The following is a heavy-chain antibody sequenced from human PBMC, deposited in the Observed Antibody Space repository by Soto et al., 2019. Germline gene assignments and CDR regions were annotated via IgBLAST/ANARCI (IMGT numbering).Heavy chain of an antibody. D-gene: IGHD6-19*01. V-gene: IGHV1-3*05. CDR1: GYTFTGYA. CDR3: ASAVAVPADFDY. J-gene: IGHJ4*02. Sequence: QVQLVQSGAEEKKPGASVKVSCKASGYTFTGYAMHWVRQAPGQRLEWMGWINAGNGNTKYSQKFQGRVTITRNTSASTAYMELSSLRSEDTAVYYCASAVAVPADFDYWGQGTLVTVSS. CDR2: INAGNGNT.